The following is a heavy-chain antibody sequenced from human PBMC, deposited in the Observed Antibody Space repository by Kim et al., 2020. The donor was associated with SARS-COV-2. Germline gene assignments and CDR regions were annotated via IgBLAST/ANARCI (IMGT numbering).Heavy chain of an antibody. V-gene: IGHV4-4*09. CDR3: AGTARGANFDY. J-gene: IGHJ4*02. D-gene: IGHD1-26*01. Sequence: NHTPSPGSRVTKSEDTSKNQFSLKLSSMTAADTAVYYCAGTARGANFDYWGRGALVTVSS.